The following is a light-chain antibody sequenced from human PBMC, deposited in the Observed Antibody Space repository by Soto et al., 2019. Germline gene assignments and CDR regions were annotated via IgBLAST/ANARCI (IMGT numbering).Light chain of an antibody. CDR2: DAS. Sequence: EIVLTQSPATQSLSPGERATLSCRSSRSVSRYLAWYQQKPGQAPRLLIFDASNRATGIPARFSGSGSGTEFTLTISSLEPEDFAVYYCQQRSNWPPFTFGPGTKVDIK. CDR1: RSVSRY. CDR3: QQRSNWPPFT. V-gene: IGKV3-11*01. J-gene: IGKJ3*01.